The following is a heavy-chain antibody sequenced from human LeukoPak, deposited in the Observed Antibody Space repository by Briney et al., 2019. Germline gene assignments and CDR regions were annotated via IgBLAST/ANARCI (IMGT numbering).Heavy chain of an antibody. CDR3: AREVGATDY. CDR1: GYTFTSYF. Sequence: ASVKVSCKASGYTFTSYFIHWVRQAPGQGLEWMGIINPGAGSTNYAQKFQGRVTMARDTSTSTVYMELSSLRSEDSAVYYCAREVGATDYWGQGTLVTVSS. CDR2: INPGAGST. J-gene: IGHJ4*02. D-gene: IGHD1-26*01. V-gene: IGHV1-46*01.